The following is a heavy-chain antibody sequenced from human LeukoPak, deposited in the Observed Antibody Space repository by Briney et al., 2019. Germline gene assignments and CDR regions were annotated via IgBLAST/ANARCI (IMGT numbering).Heavy chain of an antibody. Sequence: ASVKVSCKASGYTFTSYYMHWVRQAPGQGREWMGIINPSGGSTSYAQKFQGRLTMTRDMSTSTVYMELRRLRSEDTAVYYCARDPDGYTNVCDYWGQGTLVTVSS. V-gene: IGHV1-46*01. D-gene: IGHD5-24*01. CDR1: GYTFTSYY. CDR3: ARDPDGYTNVCDY. CDR2: INPSGGST. J-gene: IGHJ4*02.